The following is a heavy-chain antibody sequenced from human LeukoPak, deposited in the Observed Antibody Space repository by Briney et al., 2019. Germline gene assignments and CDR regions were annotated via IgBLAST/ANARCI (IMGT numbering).Heavy chain of an antibody. Sequence: GGSLRLSCAASGFTFSIYAMTWVRQAPGKGLEWVSAIIGSGDGTYYADSVKGRFTISRDNSKNTLYLQMDSLRAEDTAVYYCAKDALSQYDSTGSFDYWGQGALVTVSS. D-gene: IGHD3-22*01. CDR1: GFTFSIYA. J-gene: IGHJ4*02. CDR3: AKDALSQYDSTGSFDY. CDR2: IIGSGDGT. V-gene: IGHV3-23*01.